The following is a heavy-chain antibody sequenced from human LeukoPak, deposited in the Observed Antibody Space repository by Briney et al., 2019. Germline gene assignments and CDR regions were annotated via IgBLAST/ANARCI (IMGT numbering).Heavy chain of an antibody. Sequence: SETLSLTCSVSGFYLSSGYYWGWIRQPPGGGLQWIGSIYHRGTTYYNPSLKSRVTISVDTSKNQFSLKLSSVTAADTAVYYCARDFHDSSGWGEDYWGQGTLVTVSS. CDR2: IYHRGTT. V-gene: IGHV4-38-2*02. CDR1: GFYLSSGYY. J-gene: IGHJ4*02. D-gene: IGHD6-19*01. CDR3: ARDFHDSSGWGEDY.